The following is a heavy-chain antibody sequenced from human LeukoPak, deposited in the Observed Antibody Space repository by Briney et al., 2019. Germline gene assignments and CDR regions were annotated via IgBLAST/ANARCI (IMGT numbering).Heavy chain of an antibody. CDR2: IYYGENT. CDR3: ARRDDSSGYHKIFDY. Sequence: WVRQAPGKGLEWIGNIYYGENTYYNPSLKSRVTISIDTSKNQFYLKLSSLTAADTAVYYCARRDDSSGYHKIFDYWGPGTLVTVSS. J-gene: IGHJ4*02. V-gene: IGHV4-39*01. D-gene: IGHD3-22*01.